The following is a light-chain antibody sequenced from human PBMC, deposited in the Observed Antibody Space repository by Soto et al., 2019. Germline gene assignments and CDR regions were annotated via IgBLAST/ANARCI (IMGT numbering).Light chain of an antibody. CDR1: QSVSSNY. CDR2: GVS. V-gene: IGKV3-20*01. CDR3: QQYGNSPRT. Sequence: ETVLTQSPGTLSLAPGERAALSCRASQSVSSNYLAWYQQKPGQAPRLLIHGVSSRSTGTPDRFSGSGSGTDFTLTISRLEPEDFAVYYCQQYGNSPRTFGQGTKVEIK. J-gene: IGKJ1*01.